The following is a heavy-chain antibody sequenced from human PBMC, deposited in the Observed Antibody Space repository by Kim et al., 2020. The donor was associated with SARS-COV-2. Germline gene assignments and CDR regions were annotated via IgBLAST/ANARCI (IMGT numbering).Heavy chain of an antibody. Sequence: GGSLRLSCAASGFTFSNAWMSWVRQAPGKGLEWVGRIKSKTDGGTTDYAAPVKGRFTISRDDSKNTLYLQMNSLKTEDTAVYYCTTDQVRQQLVHVYYYYGMDVWGQGTTVTVSS. D-gene: IGHD6-13*01. V-gene: IGHV3-15*01. CDR1: GFTFSNAW. J-gene: IGHJ6*02. CDR2: IKSKTDGGTT. CDR3: TTDQVRQQLVHVYYYYGMDV.